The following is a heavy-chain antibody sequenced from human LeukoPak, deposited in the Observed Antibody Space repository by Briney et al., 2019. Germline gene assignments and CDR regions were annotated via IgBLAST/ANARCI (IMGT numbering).Heavy chain of an antibody. Sequence: SETLSLTCTVSGGSISSSSYYWGWIRQPPGKGLEWIGSIYYSGSTYYNPSLKSRVTISVDKSKNQFSLKLTSVTAADTAVYFCARAVVVAGDLDYWGQGTLVTVSS. D-gene: IGHD6-19*01. CDR3: ARAVVVAGDLDY. CDR1: GGSISSSSYY. V-gene: IGHV4-39*07. CDR2: IYYSGST. J-gene: IGHJ4*02.